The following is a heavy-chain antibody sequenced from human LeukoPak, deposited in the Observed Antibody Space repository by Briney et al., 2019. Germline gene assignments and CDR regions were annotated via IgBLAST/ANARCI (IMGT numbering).Heavy chain of an antibody. Sequence: PGGSLRLSCAASGFTFITYAMSWVRQAPGKGLEWVSKVSDSGGSSWYADAVKGRFTISRDTSKHTLYLQMNSLRVEDTATYFCPKDGAAAEHKNWGQGTLVTVSS. CDR1: GFTFITYA. D-gene: IGHD6-13*01. J-gene: IGHJ4*02. CDR2: VSDSGGSS. CDR3: PKDGAAAEHKN. V-gene: IGHV3-23*01.